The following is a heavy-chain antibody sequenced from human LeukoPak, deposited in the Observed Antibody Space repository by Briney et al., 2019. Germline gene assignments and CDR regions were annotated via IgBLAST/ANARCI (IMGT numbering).Heavy chain of an antibody. CDR3: AKAAHIYQYATVTTYFDY. CDR1: GFTFSSYA. V-gene: IGHV3-23*01. D-gene: IGHD4-17*01. CDR2: ISGSGGST. Sequence: GGSLRLSCAASGFTFSSYAMSWVRQAPGKGLEWVSAISGSGGSTYYADSVKGRFTISRDNSKNTLYLQMNSLRAEDTAVYYCAKAAHIYQYATVTTYFDYWGQGTLVTVSS. J-gene: IGHJ4*02.